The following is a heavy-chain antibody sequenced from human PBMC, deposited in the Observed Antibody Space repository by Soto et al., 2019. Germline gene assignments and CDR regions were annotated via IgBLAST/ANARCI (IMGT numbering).Heavy chain of an antibody. CDR3: GREWVEQPLLDY. CDR1: GFSLSTYGVG. V-gene: IGHV2-5*02. CDR2: IFCGDDK. D-gene: IGHD1-1*01. Sequence: QITLKESGPTLVKPTQTLTLTCTFSGFSLSTYGVGVGWIRQPPGKALEWLAVIFCGDDKRYSPSLRSRLTISKDTSKNQVVLTMTDMDPVDTATYYCGREWVEQPLLDYWGQGTLVTVSS. J-gene: IGHJ4*02.